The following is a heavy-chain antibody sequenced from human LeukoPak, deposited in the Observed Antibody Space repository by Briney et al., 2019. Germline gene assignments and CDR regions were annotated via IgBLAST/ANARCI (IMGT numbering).Heavy chain of an antibody. CDR1: GGSISSYY. J-gene: IGHJ5*02. CDR2: MHYSGNT. D-gene: IGHD6-13*01. Sequence: PSETLSLTCTVSGGSISSYYWSWIRQPPGKGLEWLGYMHYSGNTNYNPALKSRVTISVDTSKNQFSLKLSSVTAADTAVYYCAATDIAAAGTWLDPWGQGTLVTVSS. V-gene: IGHV4-59*01. CDR3: AATDIAAAGTWLDP.